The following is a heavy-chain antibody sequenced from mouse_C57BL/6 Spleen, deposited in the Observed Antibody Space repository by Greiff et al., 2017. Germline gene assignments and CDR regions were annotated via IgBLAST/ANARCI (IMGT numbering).Heavy chain of an antibody. Sequence: VQLQQSGPELVKPGASVKISCKASGYAFSSSWMNWVKQRPGKGLEWIGRIYPGDGDTNYNGKFKGKATLTADKSSSTDYMQLSSLTSEDSAVYFCARSRLQPYATDYWGQGTSVTVSS. D-gene: IGHD2-2*01. CDR3: ARSRLQPYATDY. V-gene: IGHV1-82*01. J-gene: IGHJ4*01. CDR1: GYAFSSSW. CDR2: IYPGDGDT.